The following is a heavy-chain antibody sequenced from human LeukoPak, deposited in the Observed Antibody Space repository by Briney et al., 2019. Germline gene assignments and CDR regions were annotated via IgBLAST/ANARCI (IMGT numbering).Heavy chain of an antibody. CDR2: IYSSGSA. V-gene: IGHV4-59*08. CDR3: ARHRDYYDT. J-gene: IGHJ4*01. Sequence: PETLSLTCTVSGASINNNFWTWIRQPPGKGLEWIGYIYSSGSANYNPSLKSQVIISGDTSKNQISLNLTSVTAADTAVYFCARHRDYYDTWGHGTLVTVSS. CDR1: GASINNNF. D-gene: IGHD3-22*01.